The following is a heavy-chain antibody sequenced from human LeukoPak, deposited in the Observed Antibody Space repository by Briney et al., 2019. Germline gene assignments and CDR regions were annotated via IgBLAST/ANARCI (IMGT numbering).Heavy chain of an antibody. CDR3: AIAPNPQNFDY. CDR1: GGFISSYY. J-gene: IGHJ4*02. CDR2: IHYGGNT. V-gene: IGHV4-59*08. Sequence: PSETLSLTCTVSGGFISSYYWSWIRQPPGKELEWIGHIHYGGNTNNNPSLQSRVIMSLDTSKTQCSLKLSSVTAADTALYHCAIAPNPQNFDYWGQGILVTVSS. D-gene: IGHD2-21*01.